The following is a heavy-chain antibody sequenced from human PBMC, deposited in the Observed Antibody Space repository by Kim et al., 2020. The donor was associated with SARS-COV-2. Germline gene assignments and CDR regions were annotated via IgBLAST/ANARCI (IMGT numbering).Heavy chain of an antibody. Sequence: SETLSLTCAVYGGSFSGYYWSWIRQPPGKGLEWIGEINHSGSTNYNPSLKSRVTISVDTSKNQFSLKLSSVTAADTAVYYCARARGSGSYLHYYYYGMDVWGQGTTVTVSS. J-gene: IGHJ6*02. V-gene: IGHV4-34*01. D-gene: IGHD3-10*01. CDR1: GGSFSGYY. CDR3: ARARGSGSYLHYYYYGMDV. CDR2: INHSGST.